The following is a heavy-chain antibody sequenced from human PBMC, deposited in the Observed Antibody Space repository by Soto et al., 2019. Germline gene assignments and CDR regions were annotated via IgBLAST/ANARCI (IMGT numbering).Heavy chain of an antibody. CDR1: GYTFTNFG. J-gene: IGHJ4*02. Sequence: ASVKVSCKASGYTFTNFGINWVRQAPGQGLEWVGWISTYNGNTNYAQKVQGRVTMTTDTSTSTAYMELRSLRSDDTAVYYCARGRYCSSISCSLGVEFDSWGQGTLVTVS. CDR2: ISTYNGNT. V-gene: IGHV1-18*01. D-gene: IGHD2-2*01. CDR3: ARGRYCSSISCSLGVEFDS.